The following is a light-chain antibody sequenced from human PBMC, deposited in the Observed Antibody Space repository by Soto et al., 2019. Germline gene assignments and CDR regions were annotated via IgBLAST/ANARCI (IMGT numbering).Light chain of an antibody. V-gene: IGKV1-39*01. J-gene: IGKJ2*01. Sequence: DIQMTQSPSSLSASVRDRVTITCRASQSLRSHLNWYQERPGKAPKLLIYAASSLQSGVPSRFSGTGSGTDFTLTISSLQPEDFATYYCQQSYNPPYTFGQGTKLEIK. CDR2: AAS. CDR3: QQSYNPPYT. CDR1: QSLRSH.